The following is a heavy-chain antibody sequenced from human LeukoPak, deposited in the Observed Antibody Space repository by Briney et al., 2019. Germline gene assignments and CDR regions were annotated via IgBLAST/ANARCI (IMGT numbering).Heavy chain of an antibody. J-gene: IGHJ5*02. Sequence: SETLSLTCTVSGGSISSYYWSWIRQPPGKGLEWIGYIYYSGSTNYNPSLKSRVTISVDTSKNQFSLKLSSVTAADTAVYYCAGQGRDRRTEGHWFDPWGQGTLVTVSS. CDR2: IYYSGST. CDR1: GGSISSYY. CDR3: AGQGRDRRTEGHWFDP. D-gene: IGHD3-10*01. V-gene: IGHV4-59*08.